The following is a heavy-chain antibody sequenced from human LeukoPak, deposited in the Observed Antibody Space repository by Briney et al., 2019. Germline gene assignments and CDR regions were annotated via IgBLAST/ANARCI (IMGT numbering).Heavy chain of an antibody. CDR2: ISSSGSYI. CDR3: ARDRGSVLRFLEWLLGPDY. Sequence: GRFLRSSGAASGIALTSYSLTWVRQAPGKRLEWVSSISSSGSYIFYADSVKGRFTISRDNAKNSLYLQVNSLRAEDTAVYYCARDRGSVLRFLEWLLGPDYWGQGTLVTVSS. CDR1: GIALTSYS. D-gene: IGHD3-3*01. V-gene: IGHV3-21*01. J-gene: IGHJ4*02.